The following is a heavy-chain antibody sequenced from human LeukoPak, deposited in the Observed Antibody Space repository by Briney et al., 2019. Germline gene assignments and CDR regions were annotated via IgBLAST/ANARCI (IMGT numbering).Heavy chain of an antibody. V-gene: IGHV4-39*07. J-gene: IGHJ4*02. CDR1: GGSISITSYY. D-gene: IGHD2-15*01. CDR3: ARAFLVGYSPEEYFFDY. Sequence: PSETLSLTCTVSGGSISITSYYWGWIRQPPGKGLEWIGSIYYSGSTYYNPSLKSRFTISVDKSKNEFSLKLNSVTAADTAVYYCARAFLVGYSPEEYFFDYWGQGTLVTVSS. CDR2: IYYSGST.